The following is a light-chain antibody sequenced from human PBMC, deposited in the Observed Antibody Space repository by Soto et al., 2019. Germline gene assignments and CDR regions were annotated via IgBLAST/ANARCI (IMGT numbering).Light chain of an antibody. CDR3: QQTYRLPWT. Sequence: DIVLTQSPATLSLSPGERATLSCRASQNVRGYLAWYQQKPGQAPRLLIYDASNRATGTSARFSGSGSGTDFTLTISSLESEDFATYICQQTYRLPWTFGQGTKVEI. J-gene: IGKJ1*01. CDR1: QNVRGY. CDR2: DAS. V-gene: IGKV3-11*01.